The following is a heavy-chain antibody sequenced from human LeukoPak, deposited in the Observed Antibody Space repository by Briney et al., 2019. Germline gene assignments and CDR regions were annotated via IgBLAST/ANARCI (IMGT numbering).Heavy chain of an antibody. CDR2: IYSGGST. J-gene: IGHJ4*02. CDR3: ARTNYYDSSGYPFDY. D-gene: IGHD3-22*01. CDR1: GFTVSSNY. Sequence: QPGRSLRLSCAASGFTVSSNYMSWVRQAPGKGLEWVSVIYSGGSTYYADSVKGRFTISRDNSKNTLYLQMNSLRAEDTAVYYCARTNYYDSSGYPFDYWGQGTLVTVSS. V-gene: IGHV3-66*01.